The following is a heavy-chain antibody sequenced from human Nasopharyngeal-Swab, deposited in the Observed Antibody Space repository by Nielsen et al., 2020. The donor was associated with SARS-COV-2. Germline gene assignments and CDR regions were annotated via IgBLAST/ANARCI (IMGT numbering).Heavy chain of an antibody. V-gene: IGHV3-23*01. CDR2: IRNSGNPT. D-gene: IGHD6-19*01. CDR1: GFTFSSYA. Sequence: GESLKISCAASGFTFSSYAMGWVRQAPGKGLEWVSLIRNSGNPTYYADSVRGRFTVSTENSKNTLYLQMNSLRAEDTAIYYCAKRRLEGGAGSPFDYWGQGTLVTVSS. J-gene: IGHJ4*02. CDR3: AKRRLEGGAGSPFDY.